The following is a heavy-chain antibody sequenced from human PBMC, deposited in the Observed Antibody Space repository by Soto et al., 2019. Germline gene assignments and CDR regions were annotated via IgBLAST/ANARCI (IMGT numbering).Heavy chain of an antibody. D-gene: IGHD3-22*01. CDR3: ARDNYYDSSGYYSDP. J-gene: IGHJ5*02. CDR2: ISSSSSTI. CDR1: GFTFSSYS. V-gene: IGHV3-48*01. Sequence: GGSLRLSCAASGFTFSSYSMNWVRQAPGKGLEWVSVISSSSSTIYYADSVKGRFTISRDNAKNSLYLQMNSLRAEDTAVYYCARDNYYDSSGYYSDPWGQGTLVTVSS.